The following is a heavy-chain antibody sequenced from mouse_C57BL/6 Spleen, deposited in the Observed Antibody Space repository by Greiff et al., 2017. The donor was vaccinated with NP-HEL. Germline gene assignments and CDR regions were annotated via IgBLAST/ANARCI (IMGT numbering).Heavy chain of an antibody. CDR2: IYPRDGST. J-gene: IGHJ4*01. D-gene: IGHD1-1*01. V-gene: IGHV1-85*01. CDR3: AITAVVAQYYYAMDY. Sequence: VQLQESGPELVKPGASVKLSCKASGYTFTSYDINWVKQRPGQGLEWIGWIYPRDGSTKYTEKFKGKATLTVDTSSSTAYMELHSLTSEDSAVYFCAITAVVAQYYYAMDYWGQGTSVTVSS. CDR1: GYTFTSYD.